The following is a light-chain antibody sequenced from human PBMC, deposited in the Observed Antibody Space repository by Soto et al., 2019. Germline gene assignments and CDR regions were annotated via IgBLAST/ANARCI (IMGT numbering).Light chain of an antibody. Sequence: IQMTQSPSTLSASVGDTVTITCRASQTISVSLAWYQQKPGKAPNLLIYDASTLQGGVPSRFSGSGSGTEFTLTVTSLQPEDLATYFCQQYDKYSTFGHGTKVDI. CDR1: QTISVS. J-gene: IGKJ1*01. CDR2: DAS. CDR3: QQYDKYST. V-gene: IGKV1-5*01.